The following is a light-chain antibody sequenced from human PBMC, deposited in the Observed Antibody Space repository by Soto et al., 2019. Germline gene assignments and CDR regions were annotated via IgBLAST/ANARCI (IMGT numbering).Light chain of an antibody. CDR3: QQYGTSPYT. Sequence: EIVLTQSPGTLSLSPGERATLYCRASQSVSSSSLAWYQQKPGHAPRLLIYGASSRATGIPDRFSGSGSGTDFTLTITRLEPEDFAVYYCQQYGTSPYTFGQGTKLEIK. CDR1: QSVSSSS. CDR2: GAS. V-gene: IGKV3-20*01. J-gene: IGKJ2*01.